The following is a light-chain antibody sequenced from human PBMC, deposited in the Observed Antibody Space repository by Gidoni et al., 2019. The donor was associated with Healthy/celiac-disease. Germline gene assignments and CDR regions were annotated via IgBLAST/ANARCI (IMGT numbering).Light chain of an antibody. CDR1: QSLLHRNGYNY. CDR3: MQALQTFALT. J-gene: IGKJ4*01. CDR2: LGS. V-gene: IGKV2-28*01. Sequence: IVMTQSPLSLPVTPGEPASISCRSSQSLLHRNGYNYLDWYLQKPGQSPQLLIYLGSNRASGVPDRLSGSGSGTDFTLKISRVEAEDVGVYYCMQALQTFALTFGGGTKVEIK.